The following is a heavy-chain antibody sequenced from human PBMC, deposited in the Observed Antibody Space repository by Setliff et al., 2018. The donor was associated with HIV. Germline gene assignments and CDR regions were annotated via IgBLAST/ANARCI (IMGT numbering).Heavy chain of an antibody. D-gene: IGHD1-1*01. CDR3: ANPHDGGAFDV. J-gene: IGHJ3*01. Sequence: GASVKVSCKASGGTFSSYAISWVRQAPGQGLEWMGRIIPSFATANYAQKFQGRITITADELTSTVYMDLNSLKSEDSAVYYCANPHDGGAFDVWGQGTAVTVSS. V-gene: IGHV1-69*13. CDR2: IIPSFATA. CDR1: GGTFSSYA.